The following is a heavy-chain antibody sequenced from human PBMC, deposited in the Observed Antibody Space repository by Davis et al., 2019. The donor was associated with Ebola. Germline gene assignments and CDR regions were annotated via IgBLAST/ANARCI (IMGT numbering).Heavy chain of an antibody. Sequence: MPSETLSLTCTVYGGSLSGYYWRWIRQPPGKGLEWLREINHSGATKYNPSLKSRVIISADTSKNQFSLQLNSVTAADTAVYYCARDSPSSYCLFTSCSRDAFDVWGQGTMVTVSS. V-gene: IGHV4-34*01. D-gene: IGHD2-15*01. CDR1: GGSLSGYY. CDR3: ARDSPSSYCLFTSCSRDAFDV. CDR2: INHSGAT. J-gene: IGHJ3*01.